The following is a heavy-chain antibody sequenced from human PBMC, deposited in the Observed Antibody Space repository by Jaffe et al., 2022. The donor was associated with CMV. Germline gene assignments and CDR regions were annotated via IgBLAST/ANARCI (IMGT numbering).Heavy chain of an antibody. Sequence: EVQLVESGGDLVQPGGSLRLSCTVSGFVFNDYTIHWVRQAPGKGLEWVSYISTSSATIYYADSVKGRFTISRDKAKNSIYLQMNSLRDDDTALYYCVRGGAVAALDFWGQGTRVIVSS. CDR1: GFVFNDYT. CDR3: VRGGAVAALDF. D-gene: IGHD6-19*01. CDR2: ISTSSATI. J-gene: IGHJ4*02. V-gene: IGHV3-48*02.